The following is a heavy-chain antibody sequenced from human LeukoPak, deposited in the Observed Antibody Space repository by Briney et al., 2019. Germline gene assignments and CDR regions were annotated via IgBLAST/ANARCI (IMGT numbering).Heavy chain of an antibody. CDR3: ATSSDYGSYGMDV. D-gene: IGHD3-10*01. J-gene: IGHJ6*02. CDR1: GYTFTSYG. CDR2: ISAYNGNT. Sequence: GASVKVSCKASGYTFTSYGISWVRQAPGQGLEWMGWISAYNGNTNYAQKLQGRVTMTTDTSTSTAYMELRSLRSDGTAVYYCATSSDYGSYGMDVWGQGTTVTVSS. V-gene: IGHV1-18*01.